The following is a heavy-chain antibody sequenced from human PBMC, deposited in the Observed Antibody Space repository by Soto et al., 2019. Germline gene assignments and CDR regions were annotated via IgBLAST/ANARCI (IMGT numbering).Heavy chain of an antibody. CDR3: TRQNYDFWSGYSYYFDY. J-gene: IGHJ4*02. Sequence: ASVKVSCKASGYTFTSYGISWVRQAPGQGLEWMGWISAYNGNTNYEQKLQGRVTMTTDTSTSTAYMELRSLRYDDTAVYYCTRQNYDFWSGYSYYFDYWGQGTLVTVSS. D-gene: IGHD3-3*01. V-gene: IGHV1-18*01. CDR2: ISAYNGNT. CDR1: GYTFTSYG.